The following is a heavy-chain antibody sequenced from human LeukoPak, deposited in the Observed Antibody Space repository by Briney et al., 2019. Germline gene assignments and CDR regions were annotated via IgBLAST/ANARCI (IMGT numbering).Heavy chain of an antibody. J-gene: IGHJ6*03. CDR3: ARVVDPGGYYYFYYMDV. D-gene: IGHD3-16*01. V-gene: IGHV4-34*01. Sequence: SETLSLTCAVYGGSFSGSYWSWFRQPPGKGLEWIGEINHSGSTNYNPSLKSRVTISVDTSKNQLSLKLSSATAADTSVYYCARVVDPGGYYYFYYMDVWGKGTTVTVSS. CDR2: INHSGST. CDR1: GGSFSGSY.